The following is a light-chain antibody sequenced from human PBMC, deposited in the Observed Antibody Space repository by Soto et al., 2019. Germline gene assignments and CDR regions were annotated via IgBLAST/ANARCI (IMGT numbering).Light chain of an antibody. V-gene: IGLV4-69*02. CDR1: SGHSRYA. Sequence: QPVLTQSPSASASLGASVKLTCTLSSGHSRYAIAWHQQQPEKGPRYLMKVSSDGSHSKGDGIPDRFSGSSSGAERYLTISSLQSEDEADYYCQTWDTDSYVFGAGTKVTVL. CDR2: VSSDGSH. CDR3: QTWDTDSYV. J-gene: IGLJ1*01.